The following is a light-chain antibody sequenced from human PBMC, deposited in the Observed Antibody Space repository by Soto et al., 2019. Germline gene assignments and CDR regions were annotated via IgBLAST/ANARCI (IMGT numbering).Light chain of an antibody. V-gene: IGKV3-11*01. CDR2: DAS. CDR3: QQYDGSPLT. J-gene: IGKJ3*01. CDR1: QSVSSY. Sequence: EIVLTQSPATLSLSPGERATLSCRASQSVSSYLAWYQQKPGQAPRLLIYDASNRATGIPARFSGSGSGTDFTLTISSLEPEDFAMYYCQQYDGSPLTFGPGTKVDIK.